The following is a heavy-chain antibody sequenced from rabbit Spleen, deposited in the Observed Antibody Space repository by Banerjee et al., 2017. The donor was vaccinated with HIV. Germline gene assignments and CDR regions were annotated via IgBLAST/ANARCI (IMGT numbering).Heavy chain of an antibody. Sequence: QEQLEESGGGLFQPGGSLKLSCTASGFSFSNKAVMCWVRQAPGKGLQWIACINAGRSGTTYYASWAKGRFTISKASSTTVTLQMTTLTAVDTATYFCARDTGTSFSSYGMDLWGPGTLVTVS. J-gene: IGHJ6*01. CDR3: ARDTGTSFSSYGMDL. V-gene: IGHV1S45*01. CDR2: INAGRSGTT. CDR1: GFSFSNKAV. D-gene: IGHD7-1*01.